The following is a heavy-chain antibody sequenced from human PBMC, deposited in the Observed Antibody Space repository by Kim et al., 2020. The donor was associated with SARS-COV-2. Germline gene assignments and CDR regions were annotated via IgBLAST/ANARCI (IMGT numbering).Heavy chain of an antibody. V-gene: IGHV3-23*01. D-gene: IGHD4-4*01. Sequence: GGSLRLSCEGSGFDFDTFAITWVRQAPGKGLEWVSRITASNVVTYYANSVKGRFTTSRDNSKTTLQMQGKRVGAKDMSYCAKGLQSRVFRVAMDVWGHG. CDR3: AKGLQSRVFRVAMDV. CDR1: GFDFDTFA. J-gene: IGHJ6*01. CDR2: ITASNVVT.